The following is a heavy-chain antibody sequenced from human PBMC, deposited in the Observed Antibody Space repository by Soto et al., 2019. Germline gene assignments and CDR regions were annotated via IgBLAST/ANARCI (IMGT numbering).Heavy chain of an antibody. J-gene: IGHJ4*02. CDR1: GFTFSSYA. D-gene: IGHD2-15*01. CDR3: ARVPSSSGRAHFDY. Sequence: QVQLVESGGGVVQPGRSLRLSCAASGFTFSSYAMHWVRQAPGKGLEWVAVISYDGSNKYYADSVKGRFTISRDNSKNTLYLQMNSLRAEDMAVYYCARVPSSSGRAHFDYWGQGTLVTVSS. V-gene: IGHV3-30-3*01. CDR2: ISYDGSNK.